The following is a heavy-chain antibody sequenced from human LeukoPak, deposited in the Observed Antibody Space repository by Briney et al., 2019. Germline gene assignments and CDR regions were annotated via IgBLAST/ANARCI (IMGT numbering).Heavy chain of an antibody. J-gene: IGHJ4*02. CDR3: TRILANTYGGGDC. CDR1: GFTFSRFW. D-gene: IGHD4-23*01. V-gene: IGHV3-74*01. Sequence: PGGSLRLSCAASGFTFSRFWMYWVRQVPGKGLVWVSRINPDGRSTNYADSVRGRFTMSRDNAKNTLYLQVNSLRSDDTAIYYCTRILANTYGGGDCWGQGTLVTVSS. CDR2: INPDGRST.